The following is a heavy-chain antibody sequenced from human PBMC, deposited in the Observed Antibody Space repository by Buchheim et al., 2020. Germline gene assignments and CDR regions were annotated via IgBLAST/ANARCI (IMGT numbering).Heavy chain of an antibody. V-gene: IGHV3-30*03. Sequence: QVQLVESGGGVVQPGRSLRLSCAASGFTFSSYGMHWVRQAPGKGLEWVAVISYDGSNKYYADSVKGRFTISRDNSKNTLYLQMNSLRAEDTAVYYCARDSGGGMDVWGQGTT. D-gene: IGHD3-10*01. J-gene: IGHJ6*02. CDR1: GFTFSSYG. CDR2: ISYDGSNK. CDR3: ARDSGGGMDV.